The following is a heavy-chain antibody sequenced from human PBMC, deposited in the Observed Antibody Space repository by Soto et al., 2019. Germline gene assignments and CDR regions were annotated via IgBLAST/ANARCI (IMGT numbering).Heavy chain of an antibody. V-gene: IGHV1-69*13. Sequence: SVKVSCKASGGTFSSYAISWVRQAPGQGLEWMGGIIPSFGTANYAQKFQGRVTITADESTRTAYMELSSLRSEDTAVYYCARRGYSYQDTTYCYYGMDVWGQGTTVTVSS. CDR1: GGTFSSYA. D-gene: IGHD5-18*01. CDR3: ARRGYSYQDTTYCYYGMDV. J-gene: IGHJ6*02. CDR2: IIPSFGTA.